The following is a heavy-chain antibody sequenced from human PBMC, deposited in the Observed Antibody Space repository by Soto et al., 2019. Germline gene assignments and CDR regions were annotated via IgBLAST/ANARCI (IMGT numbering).Heavy chain of an antibody. CDR3: ARDFRGGACAYDI. CDR1: GFSFSTHA. CDR2: VNDVADTT. J-gene: IGHJ3*02. V-gene: IGHV3-23*01. D-gene: IGHD3-10*01. Sequence: EVQLLESGGGLVQPGGSLRLSCAASGFSFSTHAMNWVRQAPGKGLEWVSIVNDVADTTYYAESVKGRFTISRDNSKKFLYLQMDSVRGEDTAVYYCARDFRGGACAYDIWGQGTAVTVSS.